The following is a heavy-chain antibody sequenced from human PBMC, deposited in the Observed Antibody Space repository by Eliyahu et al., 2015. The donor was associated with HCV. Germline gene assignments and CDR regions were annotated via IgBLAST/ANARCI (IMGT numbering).Heavy chain of an antibody. V-gene: IGHV4-59*01. Sequence: QVQLQESGPGLVKPSETLSLTCXXSGGSITTYXWSWIRQPPGKGLEWIGYIHYSGSTNYNPSLKSRVTISVDTSKNQFSLNLTSVTAADTAMYYCASGGGGIAVTGTGGWFDPWGQGTLVTVSS. CDR1: GGSITTYX. CDR3: ASGGGGIAVTGTGGWFDP. J-gene: IGHJ5*02. D-gene: IGHD6-19*01. CDR2: IHYSGST.